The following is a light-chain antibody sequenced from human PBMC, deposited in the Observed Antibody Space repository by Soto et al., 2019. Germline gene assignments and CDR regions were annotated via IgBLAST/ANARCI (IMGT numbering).Light chain of an antibody. CDR2: GPS. V-gene: IGKV3-20*01. CDR1: QSVSSNY. Sequence: EIVLTQSPGTLSLSPGETATLSCRARQSVSSNYLAWYQQKPGQAPRLLTYGPSSRATGISDMFSGSGSGTDFTLTISRLEPEDSAVYYCQQYGTSPWTFGQGTKVEI. CDR3: QQYGTSPWT. J-gene: IGKJ1*01.